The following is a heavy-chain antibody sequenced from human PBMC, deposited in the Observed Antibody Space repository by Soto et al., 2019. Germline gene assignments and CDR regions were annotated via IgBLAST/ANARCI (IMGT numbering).Heavy chain of an antibody. CDR3: ARGPVVAATLVY. D-gene: IGHD2-15*01. CDR1: GFTFSSYG. CDR2: ISYDGSNK. V-gene: IGHV3-30*03. J-gene: IGHJ4*02. Sequence: PGGSLRLSCAASGFTFSSYGMHWVRQAPGKGLEWVAVISYDGSNKYYADSVKGRFTISRDNSKNTLYLQMNSLRAEDTAVYYCARGPVVAATLVYWGQGTLVTVSS.